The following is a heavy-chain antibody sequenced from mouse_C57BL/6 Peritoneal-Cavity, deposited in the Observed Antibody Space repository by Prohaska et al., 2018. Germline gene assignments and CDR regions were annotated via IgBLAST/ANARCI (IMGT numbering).Heavy chain of an antibody. D-gene: IGHD2-3*01. J-gene: IGHJ1*03. Sequence: VNVLHSGGLLVHPGGSLKLSCSASGIYFSSYWISRVRRWAGKGVEWIREXNPDSSTINYAPSLKDKCIISRDNAKNTLYLQMSKVRSEDTALYYCASPDGYYWYFDVWGTGTTVTVYS. CDR2: XNPDSSTI. CDR3: ASPDGYYWYFDV. CDR1: GIYFSSYW. V-gene: IGHV4-1*01.